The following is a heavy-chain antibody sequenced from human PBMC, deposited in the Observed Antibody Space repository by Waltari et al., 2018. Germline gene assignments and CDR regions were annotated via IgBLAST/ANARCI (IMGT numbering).Heavy chain of an antibody. D-gene: IGHD6-13*01. J-gene: IGHJ4*02. CDR2: IIPSCGTA. CDR3: ARGGSSSWYYYFDY. CDR1: GYTFTSLE. V-gene: IGHV1-69*01. Sequence: QVQLVQSGDEVTKPGASVKVSCKALGYTFTSLEMHWVRQAPGQGLEWMGGIIPSCGTANYAQKFQGRVTITADESTSTAYMELSSLRSEDTAVYYCARGGSSSWYYYFDYWGQGTLVTVSS.